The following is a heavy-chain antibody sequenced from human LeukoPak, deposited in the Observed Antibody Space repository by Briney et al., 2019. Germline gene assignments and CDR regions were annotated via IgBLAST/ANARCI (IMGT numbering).Heavy chain of an antibody. V-gene: IGHV3-53*01. D-gene: IGHD4-17*01. CDR2: GST. CDR3: ARDVSLSTVHLSGSPDNGMDV. Sequence: GGSLRLSCAASGFTVSSSYMSWVRQAPGKGLEWVSVGSTYHADSVKGRFTISRDSSKNTLYLHMNSLRAEDTAVYYCARDVSLSTVHLSGSPDNGMDVWGQGTTVTVSS. J-gene: IGHJ6*02. CDR1: GFTVSSSY.